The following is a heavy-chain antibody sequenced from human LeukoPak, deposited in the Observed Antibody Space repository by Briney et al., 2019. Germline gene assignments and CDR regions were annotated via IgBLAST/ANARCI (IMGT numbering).Heavy chain of an antibody. J-gene: IGHJ3*02. CDR3: STGSGHVFDI. Sequence: GGSLRLSCAASGFTFSSYWMHWVRQVPGKGLVWVSRINSDGSSTSYADSVKGRFTISRDNAKNTLYVQMTSLRAEDTAVYYCSTGSGHVFDIWGRGTMVTVSS. CDR2: INSDGSST. D-gene: IGHD3-10*01. V-gene: IGHV3-74*01. CDR1: GFTFSSYW.